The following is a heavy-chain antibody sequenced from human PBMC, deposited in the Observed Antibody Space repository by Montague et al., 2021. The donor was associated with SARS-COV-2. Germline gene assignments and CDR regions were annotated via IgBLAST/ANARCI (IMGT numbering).Heavy chain of an antibody. CDR2: NYYNGSN. Sequence: TLSLTCSVSGVSISSGAYYWSWIRQHQGKGLEWIGYNYYNGSNYYNPYLKSRVTIAVDTSKNHFSLKLSSVTTADTAVYYCARSTYYDSSCQMGFDFWGQGTPVTVPS. CDR1: GVSISSGAYY. J-gene: IGHJ4*02. D-gene: IGHD3-22*01. CDR3: ARSTYYDSSCQMGFDF. V-gene: IGHV4-31*03.